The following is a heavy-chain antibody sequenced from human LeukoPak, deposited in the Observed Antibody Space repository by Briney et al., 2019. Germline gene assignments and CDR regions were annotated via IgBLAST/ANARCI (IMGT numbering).Heavy chain of an antibody. CDR3: ASPRLTPSSSWYLGYFQH. J-gene: IGHJ1*01. CDR1: GYTLTELS. V-gene: IGHV1-24*01. CDR2: FDPEDGET. Sequence: ASVKVSCKVSGYTLTELSMHWVRQAPGKGLEWMGGFDPEDGETICAQKFQGRVTITRDTSASTAYMELSSLRSEDTAVYYCASPRLTPSSSWYLGYFQHWGQGTLVTVSS. D-gene: IGHD6-13*01.